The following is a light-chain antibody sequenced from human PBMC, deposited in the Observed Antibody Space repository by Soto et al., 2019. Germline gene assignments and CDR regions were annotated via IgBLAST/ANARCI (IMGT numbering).Light chain of an antibody. CDR3: QQYNKWPRT. CDR1: QSVRDN. CDR2: RAS. Sequence: EILLTQSPATLAVSPGEGSTLSCLASQSVRDNLAWYQQKPCQSPRLLIYRASTRATGVPARFSGSGSGTEFTLTISSLQSEDFALYYCQQYNKWPRTVGPGTKVDI. V-gene: IGKV3-15*01. J-gene: IGKJ1*01.